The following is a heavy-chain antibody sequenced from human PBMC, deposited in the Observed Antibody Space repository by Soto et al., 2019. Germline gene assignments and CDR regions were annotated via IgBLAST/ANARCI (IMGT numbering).Heavy chain of an antibody. CDR1: VFTFSSYG. V-gene: IGHV3-30*18. D-gene: IGHD6-19*01. CDR3: AKDRSSGIAVAAQGWFDP. J-gene: IGHJ5*02. CDR2: ISYDGSNK. Sequence: WWSLRLSCSASVFTFSSYGMHWVRQAPGKGLEWVAVISYDGSNKYYADSVKGRFTISRDNSKNTLYLQMNSLRAEDTAVYYCAKDRSSGIAVAAQGWFDPWGQGTLVTVSS.